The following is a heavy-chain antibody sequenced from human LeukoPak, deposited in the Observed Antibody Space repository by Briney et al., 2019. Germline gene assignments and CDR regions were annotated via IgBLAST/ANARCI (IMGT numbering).Heavy chain of an antibody. D-gene: IGHD2-2*01. CDR1: GFTFSDFW. CDR3: ARDLQIYCSSTSCYPFDY. Sequence: GGSLRLSCAASGFTFSDFWMSWVRQAPGKGLEWVAVISYDGSNKYYADSVKGRFTISRDNSKNTLYLQMNSLRAEDTAVYYCARDLQIYCSSTSCYPFDYWGQGTLVTVSS. V-gene: IGHV3-30-3*01. J-gene: IGHJ4*02. CDR2: ISYDGSNK.